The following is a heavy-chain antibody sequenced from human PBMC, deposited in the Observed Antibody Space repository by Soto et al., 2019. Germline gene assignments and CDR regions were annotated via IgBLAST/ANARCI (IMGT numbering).Heavy chain of an antibody. CDR3: AKSPRGEMATD. CDR2: INTYNGMT. D-gene: IGHD5-12*01. CDR1: GYTFINYH. V-gene: IGHV1-18*01. Sequence: QVQLVQSGGEVKKPGASVTVSCKASGYTFINYHITWVRQAPGQGLEWMAWINTYNGMTDYAQRFPGRVTMTRDTSTSTAYMERRNLGSDDTAVYFCAKSPRGEMATDWGQGTLVTVSS. J-gene: IGHJ4*02.